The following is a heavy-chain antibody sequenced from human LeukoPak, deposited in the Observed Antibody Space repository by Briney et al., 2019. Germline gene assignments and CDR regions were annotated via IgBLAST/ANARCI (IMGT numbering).Heavy chain of an antibody. CDR2: INPNSGGT. V-gene: IGHV1-2*02. CDR1: GYTFTSYG. CDR3: ARGFGRQQLVLYYYYGMDV. Sequence: ASVKVSCKASGYTFTSYGINWVRQAPGQGLEWMGWINPNSGGTNYAQKFQGRVTMTRDTSISTAYMELSRLRSDDTAVYYCARGFGRQQLVLYYYYGMDVWGQGTTVTVSS. J-gene: IGHJ6*02. D-gene: IGHD6-13*01.